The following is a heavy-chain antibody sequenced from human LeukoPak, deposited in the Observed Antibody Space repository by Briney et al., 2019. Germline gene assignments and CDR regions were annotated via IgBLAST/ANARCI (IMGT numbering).Heavy chain of an antibody. V-gene: IGHV3-15*07. J-gene: IGHJ4*02. CDR2: IKSKTDGGAT. CDR3: TALVQGY. CDR1: GFTVNNAW. D-gene: IGHD6-6*01. Sequence: GGSLRLSCAASGFTVNNAWMNWVRQVPGKGLEWVGRIKSKTDGGATDYAAPVKGRFTISRDDSKNTVYLQMNSLKIEDTAVYYCTALVQGYWGQGTLVTVSS.